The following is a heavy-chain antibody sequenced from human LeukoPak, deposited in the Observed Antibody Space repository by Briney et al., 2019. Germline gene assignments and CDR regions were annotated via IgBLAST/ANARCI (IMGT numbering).Heavy chain of an antibody. D-gene: IGHD6-6*01. CDR1: GFTFSDYY. Sequence: GGSLRLSCAASGFTFSDYYMSWIRQAPGKGLEWVSYISSSGSTIYYADSVKGRFTISRDNAKNSLNLQMNSLRAEDTAVYYCARVKAARAFYYMDVWGKGTTVTVSS. V-gene: IGHV3-11*04. CDR3: ARVKAARAFYYMDV. J-gene: IGHJ6*03. CDR2: ISSSGSTI.